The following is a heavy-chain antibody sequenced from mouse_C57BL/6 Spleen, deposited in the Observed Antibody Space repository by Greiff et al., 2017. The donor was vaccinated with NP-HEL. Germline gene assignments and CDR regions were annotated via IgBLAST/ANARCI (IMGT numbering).Heavy chain of an antibody. CDR2: IYPSDSET. CDR1: GYTFTSYW. D-gene: IGHD2-4*01. J-gene: IGHJ2*01. CDR3: ARSDYDYALGG. Sequence: VQLQQPGAELVRPGSSVKLSCKASGYTFTSYWMDWVKQRPGQGLEWIGNIYPSDSETHYNQKFKDKATLTVDKSSSTAYMQLSSLTSEDSAVYYCARSDYDYALGGWGQGTTLTVSS. V-gene: IGHV1-61*01.